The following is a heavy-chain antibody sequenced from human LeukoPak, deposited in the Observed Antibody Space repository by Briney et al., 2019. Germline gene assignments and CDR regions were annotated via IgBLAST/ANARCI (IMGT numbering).Heavy chain of an antibody. CDR1: GGSISSYY. J-gene: IGHJ5*02. V-gene: IGHV4-59*12. CDR2: IYYSGST. Sequence: SETLSLTCTVSGGSISSYYWSWIRQPPGKGLEWVGYIYYSGSTNYNPSLKSRVTISVDTSKNQFSLKLSSVTAPQTAVDYWAGRMVPGAPLWVDTWGPRTLVTVSS. CDR3: AGRMVPGAPLWVDT. D-gene: IGHD3-10*01.